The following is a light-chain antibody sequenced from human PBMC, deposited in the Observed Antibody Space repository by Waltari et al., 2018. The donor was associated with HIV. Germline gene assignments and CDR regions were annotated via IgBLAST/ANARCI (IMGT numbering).Light chain of an antibody. CDR2: AAS. Sequence: DIQLPQSPPLLSVSTGDTVTTTCRASQGIGTSLAWYQQEPGTAPNLLIYAASSLQRGVPSRFSGSGSGTEFTLTINNLQPEDFATYYCQQLSNYPFTFGQGTKLAIK. V-gene: IGKV1-9*01. CDR3: QQLSNYPFT. CDR1: QGIGTS. J-gene: IGKJ2*01.